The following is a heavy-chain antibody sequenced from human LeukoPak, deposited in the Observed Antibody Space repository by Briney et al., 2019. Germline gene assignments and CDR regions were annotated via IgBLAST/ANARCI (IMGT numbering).Heavy chain of an antibody. D-gene: IGHD2-21*02. Sequence: GGSLRLSCAASGFTFSSYGMHWVRQAPGKGLEWVAVIWYDGSNKYYADSVKGRLTISRDNSKNTLYLQMNSLRAEDTAVYYCARGPHSVVVTATDYWGQGTLVTVSS. CDR1: GFTFSSYG. J-gene: IGHJ4*02. V-gene: IGHV3-33*01. CDR2: IWYDGSNK. CDR3: ARGPHSVVVTATDY.